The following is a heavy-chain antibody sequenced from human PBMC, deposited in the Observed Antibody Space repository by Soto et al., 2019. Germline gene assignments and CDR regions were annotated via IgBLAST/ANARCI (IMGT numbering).Heavy chain of an antibody. CDR1: GYTFTNYG. CDR2: ISAYNGNT. D-gene: IGHD5-18*01. CDR3: ARYSYGDYYYYGMDV. J-gene: IGHJ6*02. V-gene: IGHV1-18*04. Sequence: ASVKVSCKASGYTFTNYGISWVRQAPGQGLEWMGWISAYNGNTNYAQKLQGRVTMTTDTSTSTAYMELRSLRSDDTAVYYCARYSYGDYYYYGMDVWGQGTTVTVS.